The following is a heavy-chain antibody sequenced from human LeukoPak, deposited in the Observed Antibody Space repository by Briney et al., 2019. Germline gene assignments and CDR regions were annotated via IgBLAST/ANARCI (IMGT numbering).Heavy chain of an antibody. CDR1: GFTFSSYA. CDR3: ARDRRYYDSSGYYEPDAFDI. V-gene: IGHV3-64*01. CDR2: ISSNGGST. J-gene: IGHJ3*02. Sequence: GGSLRLSCAASGFTFSSYAMHWVRQAPGKGLEYVSAISSNGGSTYYANSVKGRFTISRDNSKNTLYLQMGSLRAEDMAVYYCARDRRYYDSSGYYEPDAFDIWGQGTVVTVSS. D-gene: IGHD3-22*01.